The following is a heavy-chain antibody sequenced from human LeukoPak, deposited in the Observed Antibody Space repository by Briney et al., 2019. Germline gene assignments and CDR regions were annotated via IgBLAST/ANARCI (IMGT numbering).Heavy chain of an antibody. CDR2: INPSGGST. CDR3: ARAYPRRGYSYDTLGGDY. D-gene: IGHD5-18*01. V-gene: IGHV1-46*01. J-gene: IGHJ4*02. CDR1: GYTFTSYY. Sequence: ASVKVSCKASGYTFTSYYMHWVRQAPGQGLEWMGIINPSGGSTSYAQKFQGRVTMTRDTSTSTVYMELSSLRSEDTAVYYCARAYPRRGYSYDTLGGDYWGQGTLVTVSS.